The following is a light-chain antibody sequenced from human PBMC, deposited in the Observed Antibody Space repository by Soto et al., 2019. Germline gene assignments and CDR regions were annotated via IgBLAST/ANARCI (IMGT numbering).Light chain of an antibody. J-gene: IGLJ1*01. V-gene: IGLV2-14*01. CDR1: SSDVGAYIF. Sequence: QSVLTQPASVSWSPGQSITISCTGISSDVGAYIFVSWYQQYPGKAPKLMIYDITNRPSGVSNRFSGSKAGNTASLTISGLQAEDEADYYCVSFTTSKSYVFGTGTKVTVL. CDR2: DIT. CDR3: VSFTTSKSYV.